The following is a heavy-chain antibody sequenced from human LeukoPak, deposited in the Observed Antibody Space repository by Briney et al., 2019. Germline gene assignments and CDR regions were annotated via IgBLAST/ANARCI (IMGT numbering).Heavy chain of an antibody. V-gene: IGHV4-34*01. CDR2: INHSGST. CDR3: ARGPKYYYDSSGYYRFDY. J-gene: IGHJ4*02. Sequence: PSETLSLTCAVYGGSFSGYYWSWIRQPPGKGLEWIGEINHSGSTNYNPSLKSRVTISVDTSKNQFSLNLSSVTAADTAVYYCARGPKYYYDSSGYYRFDYWSQGTLVTVSS. D-gene: IGHD3-22*01. CDR1: GGSFSGYY.